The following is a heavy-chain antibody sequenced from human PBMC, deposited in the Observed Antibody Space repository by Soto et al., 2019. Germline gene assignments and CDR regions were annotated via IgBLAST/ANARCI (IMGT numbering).Heavy chain of an antibody. D-gene: IGHD5-12*01. CDR3: ARPKSRDGYNYLGGAFDI. Sequence: QLQLQESGPGLVKPSETLSLTCTVSGGSISSSSYYWGWIRQPPGKGLEWIGSIYYSGSTYYNPSLKSRVTISVDTSKNQFSLKLSSVTAADTAVYYCARPKSRDGYNYLGGAFDIWGQETMVTVSS. CDR1: GGSISSSSYY. V-gene: IGHV4-39*01. J-gene: IGHJ3*02. CDR2: IYYSGST.